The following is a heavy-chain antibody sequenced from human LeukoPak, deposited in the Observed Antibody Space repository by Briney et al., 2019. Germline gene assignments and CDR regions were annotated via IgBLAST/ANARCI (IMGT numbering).Heavy chain of an antibody. V-gene: IGHV4-4*02. Sequence: GTLSLTCAVSGGSISSSNWWSWVRQPPGKGLEWIGEIYHSGSTNYNPSLKSRVTISVDTSKNQFSLKLSSVTAADTAVYYCARESPAYYDILTGYYRDYWGQGTLVTVSS. CDR1: GGSISSSNW. D-gene: IGHD3-9*01. CDR2: IYHSGST. CDR3: ARESPAYYDILTGYYRDY. J-gene: IGHJ4*02.